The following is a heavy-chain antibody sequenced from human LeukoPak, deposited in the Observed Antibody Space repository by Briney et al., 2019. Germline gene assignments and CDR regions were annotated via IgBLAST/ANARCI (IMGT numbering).Heavy chain of an antibody. Sequence: PGGSLRLSRAASGFTDSSNYMSWVRQAPGKGLQWVSIIYSGGSTYYADSVKGRLTISRDNSKNTLYLQMNSLRVEDTAVYYCAEDLGASYYHCMDVWGKGTTVTVPS. CDR2: IYSGGST. V-gene: IGHV3-53*01. D-gene: IGHD2-15*01. CDR3: AEDLGASYYHCMDV. J-gene: IGHJ6*04. CDR1: GFTDSSNY.